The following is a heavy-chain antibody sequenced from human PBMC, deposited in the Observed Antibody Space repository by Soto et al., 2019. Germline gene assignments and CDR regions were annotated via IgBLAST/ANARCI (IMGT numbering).Heavy chain of an antibody. CDR2: ISGDGGKT. CDR1: GFTLSGDA. J-gene: IGHJ3*02. CDR3: VVRGSVFDI. D-gene: IGHD3-10*01. Sequence: EVQVVESGGGLVQPGGSLRLSCSASGFTLSGDAVHWVRQVPGKGLEYVSGISGDGGKTHYADSVKGRFTISRDKSKNGLFVQWSSLRIEDTAVYYCVVRGSVFDIWGQGRWSSSLQ. V-gene: IGHV3-64D*08.